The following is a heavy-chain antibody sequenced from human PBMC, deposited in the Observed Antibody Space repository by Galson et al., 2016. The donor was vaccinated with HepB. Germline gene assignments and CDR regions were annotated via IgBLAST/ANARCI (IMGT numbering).Heavy chain of an antibody. CDR3: ARQAMVRGNNLFDT. Sequence: SETLSLTCTVSGDSIVSSSYYWGWIRQAPGKGLEWIESISYSGSTFHNPSLNSRVILSVDTAKNQFSLVLRSVTAADTAVYYCARQAMVRGNNLFDTWGQGTLVTVAS. J-gene: IGHJ5*02. D-gene: IGHD3-10*01. CDR1: GDSIVSSSYY. V-gene: IGHV4-39*01. CDR2: ISYSGST.